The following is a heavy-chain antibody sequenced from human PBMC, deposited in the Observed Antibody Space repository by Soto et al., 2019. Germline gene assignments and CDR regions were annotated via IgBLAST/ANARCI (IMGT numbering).Heavy chain of an antibody. D-gene: IGHD3-22*01. CDR2: INAGSGNT. CDR1: GYTFTSHT. V-gene: IGHV1-3*01. Sequence: QVQLVQSGAEVKKPGAAVKVSCKAAGYTFTSHTIHWVRQAPGQRLEWMGWINAGSGNTKYSQSFQGRVTITRDTAASTAYIDLSSLRSEDTAVYYCAREGGYYYDSSGYYPFDYWGQGTLVTVSS. J-gene: IGHJ4*02. CDR3: AREGGYYYDSSGYYPFDY.